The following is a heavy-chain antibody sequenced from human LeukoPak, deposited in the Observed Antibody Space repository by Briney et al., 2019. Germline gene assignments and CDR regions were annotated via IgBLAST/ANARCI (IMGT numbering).Heavy chain of an antibody. CDR3: ARVAGAAADFEGRARVRYDY. D-gene: IGHD6-13*01. Sequence: SETLSLTCAVYGGSFSGYYWSWIRQPPGKGLEWIGEINHSGSTNYNPSLKGRVTISVDTSKNQFSLKLSSVTAADTAVYYCARVAGAAADFEGRARVRYDYWGQGTLVTVSS. J-gene: IGHJ4*02. CDR1: GGSFSGYY. V-gene: IGHV4-34*01. CDR2: INHSGST.